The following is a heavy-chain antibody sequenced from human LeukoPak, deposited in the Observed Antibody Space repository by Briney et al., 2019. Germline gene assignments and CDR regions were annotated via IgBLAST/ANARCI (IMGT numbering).Heavy chain of an antibody. D-gene: IGHD3-3*01. V-gene: IGHV3-23*01. J-gene: IGHJ4*02. CDR2: LRGNGET. CDR3: AKASWVSSDDAVW. Sequence: GGSLRLSCAASGFTFSSYAMSWVRQAPARGLEWVASLRGNGETFYAGSVKGRCTLSRDVSRNTVYLQLNNLSVEDTAVYYCAKASWVSSDDAVWWGQGTLVTVSS. CDR1: GFTFSSYA.